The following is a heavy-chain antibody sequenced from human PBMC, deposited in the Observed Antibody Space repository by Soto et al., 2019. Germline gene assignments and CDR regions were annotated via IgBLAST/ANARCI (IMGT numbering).Heavy chain of an antibody. J-gene: IGHJ3*02. CDR2: INHSGST. V-gene: IGHV4-34*01. CDR3: ARGPSLDGSLWNAAFDI. D-gene: IGHD1-1*01. Sequence: PSETLSLTCAVYCGSFRAYLWTWIRQPPGKGLEWIGEINHSGSTNYNPSPKSRVTMSVDMSKNQFSLKLSSVTAADTAVYYCARGPSLDGSLWNAAFDIWGQGTMVTVSS. CDR1: CGSFRAYL.